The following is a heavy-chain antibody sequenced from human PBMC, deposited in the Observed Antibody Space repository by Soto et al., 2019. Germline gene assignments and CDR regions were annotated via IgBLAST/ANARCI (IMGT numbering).Heavy chain of an antibody. J-gene: IGHJ6*03. D-gene: IGHD2-2*01. CDR1: GGSFSGYY. V-gene: IGHV4-34*01. CDR3: ARRTEDGCSSTSCTVYYYYYMDV. CDR2: MNHSGST. Sequence: QVQLQQWGAGLLKPSETLSLTCAVYGGSFSGYYWSWIRQPPGKGLEWIGEMNHSGSTNYNPSLKSRVTISVDTSKNQFSLKLSSVTAADTAVYYCARRTEDGCSSTSCTVYYYYYMDVWGKGTTVTVSS.